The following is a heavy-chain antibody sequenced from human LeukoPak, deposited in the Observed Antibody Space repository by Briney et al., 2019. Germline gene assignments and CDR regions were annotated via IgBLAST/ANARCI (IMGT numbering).Heavy chain of an antibody. CDR1: GGSFSGYY. CDR3: ARGDYYDSSGYYYRHFDY. CDR2: ITHSGST. Sequence: SAILSLTCAVYGGSFSGYYWSWIRQPPGKGLEWIGEITHSGSTNYNPSLKSRVTISIDTSKNQFSLKLSSVTAADTAVYYCARGDYYDSSGYYYRHFDYWGQGTLVT. J-gene: IGHJ4*02. D-gene: IGHD3-22*01. V-gene: IGHV4-34*01.